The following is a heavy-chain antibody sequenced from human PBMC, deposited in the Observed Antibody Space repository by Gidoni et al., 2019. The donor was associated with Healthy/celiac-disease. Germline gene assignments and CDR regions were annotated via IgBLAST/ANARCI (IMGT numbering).Heavy chain of an antibody. CDR3: ARLYEGQLEPAIDY. CDR2: IDPSDSDT. Sequence: PLVQSGAEVKKPGESLWISCKGSGSSFPSYWISWVRQMPGTGLEWMGRIDPSDSDTNYSPSCQGHVTISADKAIRTAYLQWSSLKASDTAMYYCARLYEGQLEPAIDYWGQGTLVTVSS. J-gene: IGHJ4*02. V-gene: IGHV5-10-1*01. D-gene: IGHD1-1*01. CDR1: GSSFPSYW.